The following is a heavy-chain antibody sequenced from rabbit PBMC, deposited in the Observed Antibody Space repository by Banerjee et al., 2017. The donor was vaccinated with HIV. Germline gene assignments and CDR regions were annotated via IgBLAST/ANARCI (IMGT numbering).Heavy chain of an antibody. J-gene: IGHJ6*01. D-gene: IGHD2-1*01. CDR1: GFSFNSYDY. CDR2: IYSGSGST. Sequence: QSLEESGGDLVKPGASLTLTCTASGFSFNSYDYMCWVRQAPGKGLEWIVCIYSGSGSTYYANWAKGRFTITKTSSTTVTLQMTSLTAADTATYFCVRFASLNDLWGPGTLVTVS. V-gene: IGHV1S40*01. CDR3: VRFASLNDL.